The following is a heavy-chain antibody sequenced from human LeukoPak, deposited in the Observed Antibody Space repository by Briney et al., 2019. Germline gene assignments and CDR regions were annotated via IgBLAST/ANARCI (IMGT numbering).Heavy chain of an antibody. Sequence: PVASVKVSCKTSGYTFMNYDINWVRQATGQGLEWMGWMNPKSLNTGYGQEFQGRVTMTRNTSISTAYMELSSLRSEDTAVYYCARALSWTTESYYYMDVWVKATTVTVSS. D-gene: IGHD3/OR15-3a*01. CDR1: GYTFMNYD. CDR2: MNPKSLNT. V-gene: IGHV1-8*02. CDR3: ARALSWTTESYYYMDV. J-gene: IGHJ6*03.